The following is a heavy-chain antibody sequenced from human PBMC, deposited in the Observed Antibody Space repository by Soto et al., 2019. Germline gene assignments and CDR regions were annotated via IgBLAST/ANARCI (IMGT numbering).Heavy chain of an antibody. J-gene: IGHJ3*02. CDR3: GGVVVVAATHDAFDI. CDR2: ISGSGGST. V-gene: IGHV3-23*01. Sequence: PGGSLRLSCAASGFTFSSYAMSWVRQAPGKELEWVSAISGSGGSTYYADSVKGRFTISRDNSKNTLYLQMNSLRAEDTAVYYCGGVVVVAATHDAFDIWGQGTMVTVSS. CDR1: GFTFSSYA. D-gene: IGHD2-15*01.